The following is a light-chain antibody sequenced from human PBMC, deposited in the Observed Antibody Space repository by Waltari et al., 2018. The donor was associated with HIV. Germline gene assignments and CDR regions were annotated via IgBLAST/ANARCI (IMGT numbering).Light chain of an antibody. Sequence: QSVLTQPASVSGSPGQSLTLSCTGTTNDIGSYNYVSWYKQSPDKAPKLVIYEVSNRPSGVSSRFSGSKSGNTASLTISGLQAEDEAYYHCSSYSRGALLFGGGTKVTVL. V-gene: IGLV2-14*01. CDR1: TNDIGSYNY. J-gene: IGLJ2*01. CDR3: SSYSRGALL. CDR2: EVS.